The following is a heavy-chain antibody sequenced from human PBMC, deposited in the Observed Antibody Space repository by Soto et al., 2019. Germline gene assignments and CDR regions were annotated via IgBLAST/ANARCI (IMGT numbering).Heavy chain of an antibody. J-gene: IGHJ4*02. D-gene: IGHD3-10*01. CDR3: ARERLRGGFDY. V-gene: IGHV1-69*08. Sequence: QVQLVQSGAEVKKPGSSVKVSCKASGGTFSSYTISWVRQAPGQGLEWMGRIIPILALANYAQKFQGRVTIAADKSTSTAYMELSSLRYEDTAVYYCARERLRGGFDYWGQGTLVTVSS. CDR1: GGTFSSYT. CDR2: IIPILALA.